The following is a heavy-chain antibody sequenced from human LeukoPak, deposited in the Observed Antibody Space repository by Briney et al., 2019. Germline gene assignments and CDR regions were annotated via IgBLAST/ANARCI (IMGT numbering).Heavy chain of an antibody. CDR2: IYYSGST. Sequence: SETLSLTCTVSGGSISSYYWSWIRQPPGKGLEWIGYIYYSGSTNYNPSLKGRVTISVDTSKNQFSLKLSSVTAADTAVYYCARCIGGNSDGPWFDPWGQGTLVTVSS. V-gene: IGHV4-59*12. CDR1: GGSISSYY. CDR3: ARCIGGNSDGPWFDP. J-gene: IGHJ5*02. D-gene: IGHD4-23*01.